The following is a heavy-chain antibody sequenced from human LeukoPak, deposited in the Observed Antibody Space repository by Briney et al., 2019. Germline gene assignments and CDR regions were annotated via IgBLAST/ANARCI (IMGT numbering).Heavy chain of an antibody. Sequence: SQTLSLTCNVSGGSISSCGYYWSWIRQHPGKVLEWIGYIYSSGSTHYTPSLWSRVTISRDTSKNRFSLTLSSVTVADTAVYYCARDRGSYDNWGQGTLVTVSS. CDR1: GGSISSCGYY. V-gene: IGHV4-31*03. D-gene: IGHD1-26*01. J-gene: IGHJ4*02. CDR3: ARDRGSYDN. CDR2: IYSSGST.